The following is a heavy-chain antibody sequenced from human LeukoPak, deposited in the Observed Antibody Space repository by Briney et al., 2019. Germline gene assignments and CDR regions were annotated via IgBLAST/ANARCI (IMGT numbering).Heavy chain of an antibody. CDR1: GFTFSNFW. V-gene: IGHV3-74*01. J-gene: IGHJ4*02. CDR2: INSDGSTT. CDR3: ASSSTSAPLLHH. D-gene: IGHD2-2*01. Sequence: PGGSLRLSCAVSGFTFSNFWMHWVRQPPGKGLVWVSRINSDGSTTNYADSVKGRFTICRDNAKNTVYLQMNSLGAEDTAVYYCASSSTSAPLLHHWGQGTLVTVSS.